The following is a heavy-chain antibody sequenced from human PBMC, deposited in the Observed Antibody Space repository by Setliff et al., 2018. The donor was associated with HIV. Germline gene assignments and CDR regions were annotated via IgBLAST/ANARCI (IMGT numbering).Heavy chain of an antibody. V-gene: IGHV1-18*01. CDR2: INCYSGDS. J-gene: IGHJ6*03. Sequence: ASVKVSCKASGYSFFSYSITWVRQAPGQGLEWVGWINCYSGDSKFPEKLQGRITMTADTSISTAYMELNNVKFKDTAIYYCARARTDYYDRRRRSQYNIDVWARGATVTVSS. D-gene: IGHD3-22*01. CDR3: ARARTDYYDRRRRSQYNIDV. CDR1: GYSFFSYS.